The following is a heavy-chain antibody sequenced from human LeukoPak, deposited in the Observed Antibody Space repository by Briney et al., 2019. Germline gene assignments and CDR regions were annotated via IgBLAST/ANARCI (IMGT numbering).Heavy chain of an antibody. CDR1: GGSISSSSYY. CDR3: ARHPTTTTYYYDSSGYYSGAFDI. D-gene: IGHD3-22*01. V-gene: IGHV4-39*07. CDR2: IYYSGST. Sequence: PSETLSLTCTVSGGSISSSSYYWGWIRQPPGKGLEWIGSIYYSGSTYYNPSLKSRVTISVDTSKNQFSLKLSSVTAADTAVYYCARHPTTTTYYYDSSGYYSGAFDIWGQGTMVTVSS. J-gene: IGHJ3*02.